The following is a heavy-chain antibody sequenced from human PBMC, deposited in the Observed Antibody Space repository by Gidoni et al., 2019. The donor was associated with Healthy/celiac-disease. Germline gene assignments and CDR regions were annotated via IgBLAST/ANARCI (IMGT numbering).Heavy chain of an antibody. CDR2: ISYDGSNK. Sequence: QVQLVESGGDVVQPGRSLRLSCSASGFTFGSYAMHWFRQAPGKGLEWVAVISYDGSNKYYADSVKGRFTISRDNSKNTLYLQMNSLRAEDTAVYYCAREIRKGSYYYYGMDVWGQGTTVTVSS. CDR1: GFTFGSYA. J-gene: IGHJ6*02. V-gene: IGHV3-30-3*01. CDR3: AREIRKGSYYYYGMDV.